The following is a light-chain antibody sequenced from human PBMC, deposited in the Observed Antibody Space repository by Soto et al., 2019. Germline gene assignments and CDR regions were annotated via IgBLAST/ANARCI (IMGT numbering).Light chain of an antibody. J-gene: IGLJ1*01. CDR3: ISYTGKSASYV. V-gene: IGLV2-14*01. CDR1: SSDVGGYNY. CDR2: EVT. Sequence: SGLAQPASVSGSPGQSITIACTGTSSDVGGYNYVAWYQQHPGKAPKLIIYEVTNRPSGVSYRFSASKSGNTASLTISGLQSEDEADYYCISYTGKSASYVFGTGTKVTVL.